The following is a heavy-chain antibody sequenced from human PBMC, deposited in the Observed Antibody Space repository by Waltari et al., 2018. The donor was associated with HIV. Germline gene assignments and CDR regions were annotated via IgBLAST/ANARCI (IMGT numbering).Heavy chain of an antibody. CDR2: INTNTGSP. CDR1: GYTFPSNP. D-gene: IGHD3-16*01. CDR3: ARDGGRSRAFDS. V-gene: IGHV7-4-1*02. J-gene: IGHJ4*02. Sequence: QVQLFQSESELKKPAASVKVSCKASGYTFPSNPINWVCQAPGQGLEWMGWINTNTGSPMYAQGFTGRFVFSLDTSVSTAFLQISALKADDTAVYFCARDGGRSRAFDSWGQGTLVTVSS.